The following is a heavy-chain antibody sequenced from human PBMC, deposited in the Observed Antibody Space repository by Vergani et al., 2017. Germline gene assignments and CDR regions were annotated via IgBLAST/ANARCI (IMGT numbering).Heavy chain of an antibody. D-gene: IGHD3-22*01. CDR1: GDSSNNDDYY. J-gene: IGHJ4*02. CDR2: IYYSGST. CDR3: ARVAGGGGGYDLG. Sequence: QLQLQQSGPGLVQPSQTLSLTCIVSGDSSNNDDYYWSWIRQPPGKGLEWIGYIYYSGSTYQHPSLESRLTMSLDTSRTQFSLSLISVTAGDTAVYYCARVAGGGGGYDLGWGQGTPVTVSS. V-gene: IGHV4-30-4*08.